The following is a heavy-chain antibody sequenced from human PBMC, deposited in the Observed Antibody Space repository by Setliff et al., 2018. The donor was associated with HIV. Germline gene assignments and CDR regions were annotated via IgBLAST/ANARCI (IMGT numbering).Heavy chain of an antibody. D-gene: IGHD5-12*01. V-gene: IGHV1-8*01. J-gene: IGHJ6*02. CDR2: MNPNSGNT. Sequence: ASVKVSCKASGYTFTSYDINWVRQATGQGLEWMGWMNPNSGNTGYAQKFQGRVTMTRNTSISTAYMELSSLRSEDTAAYYCAIAWDGYNFYYYYGMDVWGQGTTVTVSS. CDR3: AIAWDGYNFYYYYGMDV. CDR1: GYTFTSYD.